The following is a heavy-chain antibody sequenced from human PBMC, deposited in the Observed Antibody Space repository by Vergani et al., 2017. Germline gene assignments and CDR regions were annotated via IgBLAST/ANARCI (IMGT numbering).Heavy chain of an antibody. CDR1: GFDFSDHY. Sequence: QVQLVESGGGLVKPGTSLRLSCVTSGFDFSDHYMAWIRQAPGKGPEWIAYISHRGTTISYAESVKGRFTISRDNSKKLLYLQMNSLRADDTALYFCARDYGSSGFQYWGQGTRVTVSS. CDR3: ARDYGSSGFQY. CDR2: ISHRGTTI. V-gene: IGHV3-11*04. J-gene: IGHJ4*02. D-gene: IGHD3-22*01.